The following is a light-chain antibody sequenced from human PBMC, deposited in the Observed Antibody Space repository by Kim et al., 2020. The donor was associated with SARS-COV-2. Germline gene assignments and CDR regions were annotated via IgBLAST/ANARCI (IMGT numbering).Light chain of an antibody. Sequence: QAVVTQEPSLTVSPGEIVTLTCGSSTGAVTSGHYPYWFQQKPGQAPRTLIYHTTNRHSWTPARFSGSLLGGKAALTLSGAQPEDEAEYYCLLFYSGAGIFGGGTQLTVL. CDR3: LLFYSGAGI. V-gene: IGLV7-46*01. CDR1: TGAVTSGHY. J-gene: IGLJ2*01. CDR2: HTT.